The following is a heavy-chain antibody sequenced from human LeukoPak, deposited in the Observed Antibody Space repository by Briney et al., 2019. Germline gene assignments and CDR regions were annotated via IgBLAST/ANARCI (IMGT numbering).Heavy chain of an antibody. Sequence: RGGSLRLSCVASGFTFSSYGMHWVRQAPGKGLEWVAVISNDGSNKYYADSVKGRFTISRDNSKNTLYLQMNSLRAEDTAVYYRAKGRGAFDIWGQGTMVTVSS. D-gene: IGHD3-10*01. CDR2: ISNDGSNK. CDR1: GFTFSSYG. J-gene: IGHJ3*02. CDR3: AKGRGAFDI. V-gene: IGHV3-30*18.